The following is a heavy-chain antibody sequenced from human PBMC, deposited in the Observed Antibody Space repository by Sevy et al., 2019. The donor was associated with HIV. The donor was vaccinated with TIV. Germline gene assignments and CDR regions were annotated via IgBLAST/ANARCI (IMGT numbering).Heavy chain of an antibody. Sequence: SGPTLVNPTQTLTLTCTFSGFSLSPSGVGVGWIRQPPGKALEWLAVIYWDDDKRYSPSLKSGLTITKDTTKNQVVLTNTNRDPVDTGTYYCAHSGYCSGGTGYSWFDPWGQGTLVTVSS. CDR1: GFSLSPSGVG. J-gene: IGHJ5*02. CDR3: AHSGYCSGGTGYSWFDP. D-gene: IGHD2-15*01. V-gene: IGHV2-5*02. CDR2: IYWDDDK.